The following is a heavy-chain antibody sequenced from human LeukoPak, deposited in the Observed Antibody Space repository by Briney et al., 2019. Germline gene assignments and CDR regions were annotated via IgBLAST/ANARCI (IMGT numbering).Heavy chain of an antibody. D-gene: IGHD3-22*01. Sequence: SETLSLTCTVSGDSISSYYWSWIRQPPGKGLEWIGYVSSRGDTNYNPSLKSRVTVSRDTSKNQVSLNLNSITAADTAVYSCARGPLYFDTNGYYFDFWGQGLLVTVSS. CDR1: GDSISSYY. CDR3: ARGPLYFDTNGYYFDF. V-gene: IGHV4-59*01. J-gene: IGHJ4*02. CDR2: VSSRGDT.